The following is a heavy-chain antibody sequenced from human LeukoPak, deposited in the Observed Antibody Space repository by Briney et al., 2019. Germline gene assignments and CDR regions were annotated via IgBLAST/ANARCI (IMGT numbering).Heavy chain of an antibody. CDR2: VCCNGTVN. D-gene: IGHD2/OR15-2a*01. CDR1: GFTFSIYA. J-gene: IGHJ4*02. Sequence: GGPLSLFCAASGFTFSIYAMLCLPQAPGKGREWVAIVCCNGTVNYYPDSVKARFTISTDNSNTTLSMQMNSLRADDTAVYYCAKDGEMNMDYWGQGTVVTVSS. V-gene: IGHV3-30*07. CDR3: AKDGEMNMDY.